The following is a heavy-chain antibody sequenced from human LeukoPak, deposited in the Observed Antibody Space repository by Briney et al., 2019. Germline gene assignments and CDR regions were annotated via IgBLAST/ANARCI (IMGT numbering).Heavy chain of an antibody. V-gene: IGHV4-30-4*08. D-gene: IGHD4-11*01. CDR3: ATRAPLDYSRRANWFEP. Sequence: SQTLSLTCTVSSGSISSGDYYWSWIRQPPGKGLEWIGYIYYSGSTYYNPSLKSRVTVSVDTSKNQFSLKLSSVTAASRAVYYWATRAPLDYSRRANWFEPSGEGTLVTVSS. CDR2: IYYSGST. J-gene: IGHJ5*02. CDR1: SGSISSGDYY.